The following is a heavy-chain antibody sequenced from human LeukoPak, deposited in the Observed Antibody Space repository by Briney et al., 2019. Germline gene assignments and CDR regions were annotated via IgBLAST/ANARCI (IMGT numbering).Heavy chain of an antibody. Sequence: GGSLRLSCAVSGFIFDSYAMSWVRQAPGKGLEWVSGLSWNGATVGYADSVKGRFTISRDNTKNSLYLQMSSLKTEDTALYYCAKDIGIALRGATFENWGQGTLVTVSS. CDR3: AKDIGIALRGATFEN. CDR1: GFIFDSYA. CDR2: LSWNGATV. V-gene: IGHV3-9*01. J-gene: IGHJ4*02. D-gene: IGHD3-10*01.